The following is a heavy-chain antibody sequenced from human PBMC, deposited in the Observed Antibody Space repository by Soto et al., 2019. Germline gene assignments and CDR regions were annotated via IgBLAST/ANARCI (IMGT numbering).Heavy chain of an antibody. CDR3: ARDYSSSWYIGVYYYYYGMDV. J-gene: IGHJ6*02. CDR2: IKQDGSEK. V-gene: IGHV3-7*03. Sequence: GGSLRPSCAASGFTFSSYWMSWVRQAPGKGLEWVANIKQDGSEKYYVDSVKGRFTISRDNAKNSLYLQMNSLRAEDTAVYYCARDYSSSWYIGVYYYYYGMDVWGQGTTVTVSS. CDR1: GFTFSSYW. D-gene: IGHD6-13*01.